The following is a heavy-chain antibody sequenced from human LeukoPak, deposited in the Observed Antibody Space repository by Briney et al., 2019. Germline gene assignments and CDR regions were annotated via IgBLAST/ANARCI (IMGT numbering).Heavy chain of an antibody. D-gene: IGHD3-22*01. CDR3: AKAQGGGYYEVVDY. V-gene: IGHV3-30*18. CDR2: ISYDGSNK. CDR1: GFTFSSYG. J-gene: IGHJ4*02. Sequence: TGGSVRLSCAASGFTFSSYGMHWVRQAPGKGLEWVAVISYDGSNKYYADSVKGRFTISRDNSKNTLYLQMNSLRAEDTAVYYCAKAQGGGYYEVVDYWGQGTLVTVSS.